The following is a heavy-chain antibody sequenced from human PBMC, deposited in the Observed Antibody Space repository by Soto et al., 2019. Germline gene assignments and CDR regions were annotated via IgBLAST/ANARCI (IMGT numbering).Heavy chain of an antibody. J-gene: IGHJ4*02. Sequence: SETLSLTCTVSGGSISSSSYYWGWIRQPPGKGLEWIGSIYYSGSTYYNPSLKSRVTISVDTSKNQFSLKLSSVTAEDTAVYYCARLLYSSGWPLGYWGQGTLVTVSS. CDR1: GGSISSSSYY. CDR3: ARLLYSSGWPLGY. CDR2: IYYSGST. D-gene: IGHD6-19*01. V-gene: IGHV4-39*01.